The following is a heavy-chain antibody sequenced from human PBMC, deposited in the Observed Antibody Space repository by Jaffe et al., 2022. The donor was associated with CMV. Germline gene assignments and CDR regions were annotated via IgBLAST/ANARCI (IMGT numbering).Heavy chain of an antibody. V-gene: IGHV3-66*01. CDR3: ARYYDSSGYYGSDAFDI. CDR1: GFTVSSNY. Sequence: EVQLVESGGGLVQPGGSLRLSCAASGFTVSSNYMSWVRQAPGKGLEWVSVIYSGGSTYYADSVKGRFTISRDNSKNTLYLQMNSLRAEDTAVYYCARYYDSSGYYGSDAFDIWGQGTMVTVSS. D-gene: IGHD3-22*01. J-gene: IGHJ3*02. CDR2: IYSGGST.